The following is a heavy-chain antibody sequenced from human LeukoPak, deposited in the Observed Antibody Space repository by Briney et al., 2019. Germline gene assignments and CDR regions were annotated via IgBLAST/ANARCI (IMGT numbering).Heavy chain of an antibody. D-gene: IGHD5-12*01. CDR3: ARILEATISTYYYYYMDV. CDR2: VYVSGST. J-gene: IGHJ6*03. CDR1: HDSISNYY. V-gene: IGHV4-59*01. Sequence: SETLSLTCTVSHDSISNYYWSWIRQPPGKGLEWIGYVYVSGSTDYNPSLKSRVAMSLDTSKNQFTLKLTSMTAADTAVYFCARILEATISTYYYYYMDVWGKGTTVTVSS.